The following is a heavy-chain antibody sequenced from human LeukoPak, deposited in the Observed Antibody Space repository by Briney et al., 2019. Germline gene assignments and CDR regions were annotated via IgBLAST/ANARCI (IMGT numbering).Heavy chain of an antibody. CDR3: ARGQKYIYGYTVSELGSIYFDY. J-gene: IGHJ4*02. CDR1: GGSLSSYY. D-gene: IGHD5-18*01. Sequence: PSETLSLTCSVSGGSLSSYYWSWLRDSPGEGLEGSGYTLYSGRSSYNPSLKSRVTISVDPSKNLFSLTLSSVAAADTAVYYCARGQKYIYGYTVSELGSIYFDYWGQGTLVTVSS. CDR2: TLYSGRS. V-gene: IGHV4-59*01.